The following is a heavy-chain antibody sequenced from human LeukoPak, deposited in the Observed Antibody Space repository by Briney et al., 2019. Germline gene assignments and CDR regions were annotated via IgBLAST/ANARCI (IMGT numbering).Heavy chain of an antibody. CDR1: GFTFSSYA. J-gene: IGHJ4*02. Sequence: GGSLRLSWAASGFTFSSYAMSWVSQAPGKGLEWVSAISGSGGSTYYADSVKGRFTISRDNFKNTLYLQMNSLRAEDTAVYYCAKDKGPAPLNLGYWGQGTLVTVSS. V-gene: IGHV3-23*01. CDR2: ISGSGGST. CDR3: AKDKGPAPLNLGY.